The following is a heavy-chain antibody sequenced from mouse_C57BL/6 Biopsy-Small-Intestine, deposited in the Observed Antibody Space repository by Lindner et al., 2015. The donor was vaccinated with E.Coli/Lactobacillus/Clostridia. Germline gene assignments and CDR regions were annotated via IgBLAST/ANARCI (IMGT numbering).Heavy chain of an antibody. CDR2: IDPNSGGT. CDR1: GYTFTSYW. D-gene: IGHD1-1*01. V-gene: IGHV1-62-3*01. CDR3: ARSYYYGNTFYWYFDV. J-gene: IGHJ1*03. Sequence: VQLQESGAELVKPGASVKVSCKASGYTFTSYWIHWVKRRPGRGLEWIGRIDPNSGGTKYNEKFKNMATLTIDKSSSTAYMQLSSLTSEDSAVYYCARSYYYGNTFYWYFDVWGTGTTVTVSS.